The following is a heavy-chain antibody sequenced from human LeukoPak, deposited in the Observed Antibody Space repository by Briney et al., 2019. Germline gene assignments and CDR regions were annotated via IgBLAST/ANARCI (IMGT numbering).Heavy chain of an antibody. CDR1: GFTFSSFG. CDR2: ISGSGDST. Sequence: PGGSLRLSCGASGFTFSSFGMSWVRQAPGKGLEWVSTISGSGDSTYYANSVKGRFTISRDNSKNTLYLQMNSPRAEDTAVYYCAKGGAVSSKSITMVRGTRRYYYYMDVWGKGTTVTISS. CDR3: AKGGAVSSKSITMVRGTRRYYYYMDV. J-gene: IGHJ6*03. V-gene: IGHV3-23*01. D-gene: IGHD3-10*01.